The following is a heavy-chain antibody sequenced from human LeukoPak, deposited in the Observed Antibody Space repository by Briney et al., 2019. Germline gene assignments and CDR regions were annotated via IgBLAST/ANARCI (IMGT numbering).Heavy chain of an antibody. CDR2: ISSSGSTI. CDR1: GFTFSDYY. CDR3: ARDRALYYDFWSGYYGEGY. J-gene: IGHJ4*02. V-gene: IGHV3-11*04. D-gene: IGHD3-3*01. Sequence: GGSLRLSCAASGFTFSDYYMSWIRQASGKGLEWVSYISSSGSTIYYADSVKGRFTISRDNAKNSLYLQMNSLRAEDTAVYYCARDRALYYDFWSGYYGEGYWGQGTLVTVSS.